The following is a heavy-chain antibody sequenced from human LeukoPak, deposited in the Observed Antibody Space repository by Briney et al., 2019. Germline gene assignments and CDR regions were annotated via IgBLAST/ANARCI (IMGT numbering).Heavy chain of an antibody. V-gene: IGHV3-49*04. CDR2: IRSKPYGGTT. D-gene: IGHD6-19*01. Sequence: GGSLRLSCTASGLTFGDYAMSWVRQAPGKGLEWVGFIRSKPYGGTTEYAASVKGRFTISRDDSKSIAYLQMNSLKTEDTAVYYCVRTVVGLNWFDPWGQGTLVTVSS. CDR1: GLTFGDYA. CDR3: VRTVVGLNWFDP. J-gene: IGHJ5*02.